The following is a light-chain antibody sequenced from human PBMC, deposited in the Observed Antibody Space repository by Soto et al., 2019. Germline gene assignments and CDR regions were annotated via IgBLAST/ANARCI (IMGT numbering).Light chain of an antibody. CDR1: QSVSIN. Sequence: EIVMTQSPATLSVSPGARATLSCRASQSVSINLSWYQQKPGHAPRFLIYVASTRATGIPARFSGSGSGTEFTLTISSLQSEDFAVFYFQQYHNWPPVFTFGPVTKVDIK. V-gene: IGKV3-15*01. J-gene: IGKJ3*01. CDR2: VAS. CDR3: QQYHNWPPVFT.